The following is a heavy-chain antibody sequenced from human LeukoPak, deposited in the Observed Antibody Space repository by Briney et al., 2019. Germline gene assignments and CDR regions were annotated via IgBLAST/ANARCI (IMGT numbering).Heavy chain of an antibody. CDR3: ARDRSEERWFDP. D-gene: IGHD1-1*01. Sequence: PSQTLSLTCTVSGGSISSGGYYWSCIRQPPGKGLEWIGYIYHSGSTYYNPSLKSRVTISVDRSKNQFSLKLSSVTAADTAVYYCARDRSEERWFDPWGQGTLVTVSS. J-gene: IGHJ5*02. CDR2: IYHSGST. V-gene: IGHV4-30-2*01. CDR1: GGSISSGGYY.